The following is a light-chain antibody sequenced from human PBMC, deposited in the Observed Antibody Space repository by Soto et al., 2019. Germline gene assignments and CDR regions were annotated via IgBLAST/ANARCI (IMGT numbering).Light chain of an antibody. CDR2: EVI. J-gene: IGLJ1*01. CDR3: CAYAGSSTYG. Sequence: QSVLTQPASVSGSPGQSITISCTGTSSDVGKYDLVSWYQQYPGKGPKLMIYEVIKRPSGLSNRFSGSKSGNTASLTISGLQAEDEADYYCCAYAGSSTYGFGTGTKVTVL. CDR1: SSDVGKYDL. V-gene: IGLV2-23*02.